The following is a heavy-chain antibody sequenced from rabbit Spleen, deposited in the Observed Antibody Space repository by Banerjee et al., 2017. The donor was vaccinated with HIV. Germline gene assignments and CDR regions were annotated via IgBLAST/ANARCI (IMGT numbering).Heavy chain of an antibody. CDR3: ARDGAGGSYFAL. D-gene: IGHD8-1*01. J-gene: IGHJ4*01. CDR2: IDSGSSGFT. Sequence: QSLGESGGDLVKPGASLTLTCTASGVSFSSNYYMCWVRQAPGKGLEWIACIDSGSSGFTYFASWAKGRFTISKTSSTTVTLQMTSLTAADTATYFCARDGAGGSYFALWGQGTLVTVS. CDR1: GVSFSSNYY. V-gene: IGHV1S40*01.